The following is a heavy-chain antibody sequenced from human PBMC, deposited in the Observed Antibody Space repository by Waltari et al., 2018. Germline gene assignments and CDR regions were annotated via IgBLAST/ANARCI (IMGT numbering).Heavy chain of an antibody. D-gene: IGHD3-16*02. V-gene: IGHV4-59*01. CDR2: IYYSGST. Sequence: QVQLQESGPGLVKPSETLSLTCTVSGGSISSYYWSWIRQPPGKGLEWIGYIYYSGSTNYNPSLKSRVTISVDTSKNQFSLKLSSVTAADTAVYYCARGDYDYVWGSYRVGGMDVWGQGTMVTVSS. J-gene: IGHJ6*02. CDR3: ARGDYDYVWGSYRVGGMDV. CDR1: GGSISSYY.